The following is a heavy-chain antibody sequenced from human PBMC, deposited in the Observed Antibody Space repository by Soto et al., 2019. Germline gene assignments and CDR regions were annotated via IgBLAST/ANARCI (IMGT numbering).Heavy chain of an antibody. CDR1: GFTFSSFA. D-gene: IGHD2-2*01. Sequence: EVQLLESGGGLVQPGGSLRLSCAASGFTFSSFAMSWVRQAPGKGLEWVSGINSRAGTTYYADSVKGRFTISRDNSKNTLYLQMNSLTAEDTAVYYCAKVRSSTSCYAFDYWGRGTLVTVSS. V-gene: IGHV3-23*01. CDR2: INSRAGTT. J-gene: IGHJ4*02. CDR3: AKVRSSTSCYAFDY.